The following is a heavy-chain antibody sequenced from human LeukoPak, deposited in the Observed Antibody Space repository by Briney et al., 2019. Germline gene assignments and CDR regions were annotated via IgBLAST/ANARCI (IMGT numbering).Heavy chain of an antibody. CDR2: ISGSGGST. V-gene: IGHV3-23*01. Sequence: PGGSLRLSCAASGFTFSSYAMSWVRQAPGKGLEWVSAISGSGGSTYYADSVKGRFTISRDNSKNTLYLQMNSLRAEDTAVYYCAKDYYDSSGYYVYYYFDYRGQGTLVTVSS. CDR3: AKDYYDSSGYYVYYYFDY. J-gene: IGHJ4*02. CDR1: GFTFSSYA. D-gene: IGHD3-22*01.